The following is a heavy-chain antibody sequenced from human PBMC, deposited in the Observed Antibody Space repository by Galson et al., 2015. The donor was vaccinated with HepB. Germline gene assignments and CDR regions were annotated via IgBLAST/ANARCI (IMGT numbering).Heavy chain of an antibody. Sequence: SVKVSCKASGYTFTSYAVHWVRQSPGQRLEWMGWINAGNGNTKYSQKFQGRVTITRDTSASTAYMELSSLRSEDTAVYYCASGEILWFGEPGNWFDPWGQGTLVTVSS. CDR1: GYTFTSYA. CDR3: ASGEILWFGEPGNWFDP. D-gene: IGHD3-10*01. J-gene: IGHJ5*02. CDR2: INAGNGNT. V-gene: IGHV1-3*01.